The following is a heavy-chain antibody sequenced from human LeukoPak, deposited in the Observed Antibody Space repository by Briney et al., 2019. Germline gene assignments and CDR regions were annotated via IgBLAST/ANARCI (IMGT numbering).Heavy chain of an antibody. J-gene: IGHJ6*02. Sequence: GGSLRLSCAASGFTFSSYGMHWVRQAPGKGLEGVAVIWYDGSNKYYVDSVKGRFTISRDNSKNTLYLQMDSLRAEDTAVYYCASQSYYYYGMDVWGQGTTVTVSS. CDR2: IWYDGSNK. V-gene: IGHV3-33*01. CDR1: GFTFSSYG. CDR3: ASQSYYYYGMDV.